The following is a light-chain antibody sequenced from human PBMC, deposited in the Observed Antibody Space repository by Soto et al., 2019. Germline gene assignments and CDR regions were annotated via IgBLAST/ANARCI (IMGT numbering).Light chain of an antibody. J-gene: IGKJ5*01. CDR2: TAS. CDR1: HDIKSS. V-gene: IGKV1-9*01. Sequence: DIQLTQSPSFLSASVGDRVTITCRASHDIKSSLAWYQQKPGKAPNLLIYTASTLQTGVPSRFSGSRSGTEFTLTISSLQPEDFAIYYCQQVNSYPITFGQGTRLEI. CDR3: QQVNSYPIT.